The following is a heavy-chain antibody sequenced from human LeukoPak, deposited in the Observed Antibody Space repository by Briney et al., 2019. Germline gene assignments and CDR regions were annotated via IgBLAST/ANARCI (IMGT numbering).Heavy chain of an antibody. Sequence: RTSETLSLTCTVSGGSISSSSYYWGWIRQPPGKGLGWIGSIYYSGSTYYNPSLKSRVTISVDTSKNQFSLKLSSVTAADTAVYYCARHPWYRFGELLSFHSDYWGQGTLVTVSS. D-gene: IGHD3-10*01. CDR3: ARHPWYRFGELLSFHSDY. J-gene: IGHJ4*02. CDR2: IYYSGST. CDR1: GGSISSSSYY. V-gene: IGHV4-39*01.